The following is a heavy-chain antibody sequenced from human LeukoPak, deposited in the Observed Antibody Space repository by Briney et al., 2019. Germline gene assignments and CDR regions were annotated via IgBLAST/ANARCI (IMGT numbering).Heavy chain of an antibody. J-gene: IGHJ4*02. CDR2: ISSSSSYI. Sequence: PGGSLRLSCAASGFTFSSYSMNWVRQAPGKGLEWVSSISSSSSYIYYADSVKGRFTISRDNAKNSLYLQMNSLRAEDTAVYYCAGRGSEEYYYDSSGYVPDDYWGQGTLVTVSS. V-gene: IGHV3-21*01. CDR1: GFTFSSYS. CDR3: AGRGSEEYYYDSSGYVPDDY. D-gene: IGHD3-22*01.